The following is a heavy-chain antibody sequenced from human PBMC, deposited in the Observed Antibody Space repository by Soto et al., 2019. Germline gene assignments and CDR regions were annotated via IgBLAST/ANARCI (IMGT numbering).Heavy chain of an antibody. V-gene: IGHV3-30*18. CDR3: AKDQNLLCSSTSCYLDYGMDV. CDR2: ISYDGSNK. CDR1: GFTFSSYG. D-gene: IGHD2-2*01. Sequence: PGGSLRLSCAASGFTFSSYGMHWVRQAPGKGLEWVAVISYDGSNKYYADSVKGRFTISRDNSKNTLYLQMNSLRAEDTAVYYCAKDQNLLCSSTSCYLDYGMDVWGQGTTVTVSS. J-gene: IGHJ6*02.